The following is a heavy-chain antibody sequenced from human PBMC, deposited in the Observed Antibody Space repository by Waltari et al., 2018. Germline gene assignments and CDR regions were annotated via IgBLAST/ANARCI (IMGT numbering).Heavy chain of an antibody. V-gene: IGHV4-59*01. Sequence: QVQLQESGPGLVKPSETLSLTCTVSGGSISSYYWSWIRQPPGKGLEWIGYIYSSGSTTYNPSLKSRVSISVDTSKNHFSLKLSSVTAADTAVYYCARELGYCSSTSCYRAFDIWGQGTMVTVSS. CDR1: GGSISSYY. CDR2: IYSSGST. CDR3: ARELGYCSSTSCYRAFDI. J-gene: IGHJ3*02. D-gene: IGHD2-2*01.